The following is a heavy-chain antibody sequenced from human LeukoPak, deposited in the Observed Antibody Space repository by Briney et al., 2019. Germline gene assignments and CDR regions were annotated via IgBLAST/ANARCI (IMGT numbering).Heavy chain of an antibody. V-gene: IGHV4-39*07. J-gene: IGHJ4*02. CDR1: GGSISTRSYY. CDR3: ARIVGATNFDY. D-gene: IGHD1-26*01. Sequence: SETLSLTCTVSGGSISTRSYYWGWIRQPPGKGLEWIGSIYYTGTTYYNPSLKSRVTISVDTSKNQFSLNLSSVTAADTAVYYCARIVGATNFDYWGQGTLVTVSS. CDR2: IYYTGTT.